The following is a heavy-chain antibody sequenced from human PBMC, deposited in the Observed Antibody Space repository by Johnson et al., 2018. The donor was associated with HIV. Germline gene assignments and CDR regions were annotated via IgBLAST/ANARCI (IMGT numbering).Heavy chain of an antibody. J-gene: IGHJ3*01. CDR3: AKDRFMFLENPVDGFDV. V-gene: IGHV3-23*04. D-gene: IGHD3-3*01. CDR1: GFTFSSYA. Sequence: VQLVESGGGLVQPGGSLKLSCVASGFTFSSYAMSWVRQAPGKGLEWVSAISGSGGSTYYADSVKGRFTISRDNSNSTLFLQMNSLRAEDTAMYYCAKDRFMFLENPVDGFDVWGEGTMVTLSS. CDR2: ISGSGGST.